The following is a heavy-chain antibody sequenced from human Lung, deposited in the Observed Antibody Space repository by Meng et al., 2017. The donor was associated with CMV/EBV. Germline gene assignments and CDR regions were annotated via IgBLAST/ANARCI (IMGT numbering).Heavy chain of an antibody. J-gene: IGHJ3*02. CDR2: AANKANSYTT. CDR1: GFIFSDHY. D-gene: IGHD1-26*01. Sequence: LTXXGSGFIFSDHYIDWVRQAPGKGLEWVGRAANKANSYTTEYAASVKGRFTFSRDDSENSLYLQMNSLRSEDTAVYYCTRGHSGIHIYAFDIWGQGTLVTVSS. V-gene: IGHV3-72*01. CDR3: TRGHSGIHIYAFDI.